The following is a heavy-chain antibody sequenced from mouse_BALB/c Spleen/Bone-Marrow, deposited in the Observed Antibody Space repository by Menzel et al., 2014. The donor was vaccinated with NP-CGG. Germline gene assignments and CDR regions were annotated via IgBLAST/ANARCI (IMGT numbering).Heavy chain of an antibody. CDR1: GYTFTSYY. CDR3: TRREYYRYDRAMDY. CDR2: INPSNGGT. Sequence: LVESGAELVKPGASVKLSCKASGYTFTSYYMYWVKQRPGQGLVWIGEINPSNGGTNFNEKFKSKATLTVDKSSSTAYMQLSSLTSEDSAVYYCTRREYYRYDRAMDYWGQGTSVTVSS. J-gene: IGHJ4*01. V-gene: IGHV1S81*02. D-gene: IGHD2-14*01.